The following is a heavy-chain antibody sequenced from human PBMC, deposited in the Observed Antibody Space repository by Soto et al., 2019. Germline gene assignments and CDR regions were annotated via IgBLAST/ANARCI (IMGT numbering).Heavy chain of an antibody. Sequence: QAQLVESGGGVVQPGRSLRLSCAASGFTFNIYALHWVRQAPGKGLEWVAVISFDGTKKYYSDSVKGRFTISRDNLKNTRYLQMNNLRVEDAALYFCAREDDYGYRYINYGLDVWGQGTTVTVSS. CDR2: ISFDGTKK. CDR1: GFTFNIYA. D-gene: IGHD4-17*01. V-gene: IGHV3-30-3*01. CDR3: AREDDYGYRYINYGLDV. J-gene: IGHJ6*02.